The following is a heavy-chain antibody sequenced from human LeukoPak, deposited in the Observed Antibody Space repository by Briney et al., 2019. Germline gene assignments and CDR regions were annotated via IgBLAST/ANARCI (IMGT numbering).Heavy chain of an antibody. D-gene: IGHD3-22*01. CDR1: GGSISSGDYY. Sequence: SQPLSLTCTVSGGSISSGDYYWSWIRQPPGKGLEWIGYIYYSGSTYYNPSLKSRVTISVDTSKNQFSLKLSSVTAADTAVYYCARGYYDSSGYSGDFQHWGQGTLVTVSS. J-gene: IGHJ1*01. V-gene: IGHV4-30-4*01. CDR2: IYYSGST. CDR3: ARGYYDSSGYSGDFQH.